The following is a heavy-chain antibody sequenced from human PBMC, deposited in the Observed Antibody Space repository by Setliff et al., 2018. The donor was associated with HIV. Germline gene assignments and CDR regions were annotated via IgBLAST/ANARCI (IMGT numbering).Heavy chain of an antibody. CDR3: ARGPLRGYRPGGQFDH. Sequence: SETLSLTCAVYGGSFSDYYWDWIRQPPGKGLAWIGEINHTGSTNYNPSLKSRVTMSVDTSKNQFSLKMNSITAADTAVYYCARGPLRGYRPGGQFDHWGQGTLVTVSS. CDR2: INHTGST. D-gene: IGHD5-18*01. J-gene: IGHJ4*02. CDR1: GGSFSDYY. V-gene: IGHV4-34*01.